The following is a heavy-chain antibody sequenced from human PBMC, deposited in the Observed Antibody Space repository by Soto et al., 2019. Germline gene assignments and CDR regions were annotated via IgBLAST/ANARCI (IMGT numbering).Heavy chain of an antibody. D-gene: IGHD6-6*01. CDR1: GGSFSGYY. CDR2: INHSGST. CDR3: ARAARRSNWFDP. V-gene: IGHV4-34*01. J-gene: IGHJ5*02. Sequence: SETLSLTCAVYGGSFSGYYWSWIRQPPGKGLEWIGEINHSGSTNYNPSLKSRVTISVDTSKNQFSLNLSSVTAADTAVYYCARAARRSNWFDPWGQGTLVT.